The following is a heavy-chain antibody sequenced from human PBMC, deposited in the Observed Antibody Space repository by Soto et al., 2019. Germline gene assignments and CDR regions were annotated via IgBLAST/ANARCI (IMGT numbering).Heavy chain of an antibody. D-gene: IGHD3-9*01. CDR1: GGSISSYY. CDR3: ARLLIWYYDILTGPPKGFDY. J-gene: IGHJ4*02. CDR2: IYYSGST. V-gene: IGHV4-59*08. Sequence: PSETLSLTCTVSGGSISSYYWSWIRQPPGKGLEWIGYIYYSGSTIYNPSLKSRVTISVDTSKNQFSLKLSSVTAADTAVYYCARLLIWYYDILTGPPKGFDYWGKGTLVTVSS.